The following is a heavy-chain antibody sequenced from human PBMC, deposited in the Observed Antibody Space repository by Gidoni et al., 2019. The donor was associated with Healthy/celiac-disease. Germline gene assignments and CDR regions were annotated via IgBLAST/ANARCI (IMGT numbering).Heavy chain of an antibody. Sequence: QVQLVQSGAEVKKPGASVKVSCKPSGYTFPSYYMHWVRQAPGQGLEWMGIINPSGGSTSYAQKFQGRVTMTRDTSTSTVYMELSSLRSEDTAVYYCARASGLIGSHTLAYYFDYWGQGTLVTVSS. CDR2: INPSGGST. J-gene: IGHJ4*02. D-gene: IGHD1-26*01. CDR3: ARASGLIGSHTLAYYFDY. CDR1: GYTFPSYY. V-gene: IGHV1-46*01.